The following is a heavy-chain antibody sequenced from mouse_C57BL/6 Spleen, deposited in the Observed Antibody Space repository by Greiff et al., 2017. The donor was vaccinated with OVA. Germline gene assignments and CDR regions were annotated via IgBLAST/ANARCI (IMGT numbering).Heavy chain of an antibody. V-gene: IGHV1-64*01. CDR3: AREGLRPGKNAMDD. CDR1: GYTFTSYW. J-gene: IGHJ4*01. D-gene: IGHD2-4*01. CDR2: IHPNSGST. Sequence: QVQLQQPGAELVKPGASVKLSCKASGYTFTSYWMHWVKQRPGQGLEWIGMIHPNSGSTNYNEKFKSKATLTVDKSSSTAYMQLSSLTSEDSAVYYCAREGLRPGKNAMDDWGQGTSVTVSS.